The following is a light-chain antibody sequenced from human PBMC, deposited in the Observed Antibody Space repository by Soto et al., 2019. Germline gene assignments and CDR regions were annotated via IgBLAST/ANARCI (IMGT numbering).Light chain of an antibody. CDR1: QNVSSN. CDR2: RAS. V-gene: IGKV3-15*01. J-gene: IGKJ5*01. Sequence: EIVMTQSPATLSVSPGERALLSCRASQNVSSNLGWYQQKPGQAPRLLIYRASTRATGIPARFSGSGSGTEFTLTISSLQSEDSAVYYCQQYNHWSSITFGQGTRLEIK. CDR3: QQYNHWSSIT.